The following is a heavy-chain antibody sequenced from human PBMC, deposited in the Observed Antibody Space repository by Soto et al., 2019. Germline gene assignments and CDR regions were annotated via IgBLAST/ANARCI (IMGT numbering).Heavy chain of an antibody. CDR1: GFTFTTYA. J-gene: IGHJ4*02. CDR2: ISGSGGST. D-gene: IGHD2-15*01. V-gene: IGHV3-23*01. CDR3: AKDKDTTFSPQDY. Sequence: EVQLLESGGDLVQPGGSLRLSRAASGFTFTTYAMTWVRQAPGKGLEWVSAISGSGGSTYYADSVKGRFTISRDNSKNTLYLQMNSLRAEDTAVYYCAKDKDTTFSPQDYWGQGTLVTVSS.